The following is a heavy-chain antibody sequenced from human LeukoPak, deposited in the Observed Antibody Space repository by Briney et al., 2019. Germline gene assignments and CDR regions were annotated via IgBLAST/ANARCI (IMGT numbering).Heavy chain of an antibody. J-gene: IGHJ4*02. D-gene: IGHD3-22*01. CDR2: IYPSGRI. V-gene: IGHV4-59*12. CDR1: SGSMTDSC. Sequence: SETLSLTCSVSSGSMTDSCWSWFRQAPGKGFEWLGFIYPSGRIEYSPSLRSRVSFSVATSRMEATVRLRSVTASDTAVYYCTREGYDRSGYFLDFWGQGILVTVS. CDR3: TREGYDRSGYFLDF.